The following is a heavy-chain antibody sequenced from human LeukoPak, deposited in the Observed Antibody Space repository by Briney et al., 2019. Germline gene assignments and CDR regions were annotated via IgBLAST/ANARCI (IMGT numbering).Heavy chain of an antibody. CDR1: GDSVSRSDSY. CDR3: ARRRYYDGTGYLE. J-gene: IGHJ1*01. Sequence: SETLSLTCSVSGDSVSRSDSYWDWIRQPPGKGLEWIGTIYYSGRTYYSPSLKSRVTMSVDPSNNQFSLNLRSVTAADTAVYYCARRRYYDGTGYLEWGQGTLLSVSS. CDR2: IYYSGRT. D-gene: IGHD3-22*01. V-gene: IGHV4-39*01.